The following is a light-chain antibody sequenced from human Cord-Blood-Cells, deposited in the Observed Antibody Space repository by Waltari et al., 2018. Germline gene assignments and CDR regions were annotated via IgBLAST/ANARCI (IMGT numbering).Light chain of an antibody. J-gene: IGKJ5*01. V-gene: IGKV3-11*01. CDR3: XQXXXXXPXT. CDR2: XXS. CDR1: QSVSSY. Sequence: EIXXTXSXXXLSXSPGERATLSCRASQSVSSYLAWXXQKPGQAPRLLIYXXSNXXXGXXXRFXXXGSGTXFTXTISSLEPEDFXXXXXXQXXXXXPXTXGXXTR.